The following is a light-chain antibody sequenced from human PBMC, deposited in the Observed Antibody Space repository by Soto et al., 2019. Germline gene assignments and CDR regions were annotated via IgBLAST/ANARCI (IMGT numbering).Light chain of an antibody. Sequence: EIVMTQSPATLSVSPGERATLSCRASQSVSSYLAWYQQKPGQAPRLLIYDASNRATGIPARFSGSGSGTDFTLTISSLEPEDFAVYYCQQRSNWPYTFGQGTKVDIK. V-gene: IGKV3-11*01. J-gene: IGKJ2*01. CDR1: QSVSSY. CDR2: DAS. CDR3: QQRSNWPYT.